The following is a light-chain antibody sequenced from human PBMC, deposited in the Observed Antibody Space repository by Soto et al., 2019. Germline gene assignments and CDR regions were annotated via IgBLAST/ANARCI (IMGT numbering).Light chain of an antibody. CDR3: QQLHVYPST. Sequence: IQLTQSPSSLSASVGDRVTITCRASQDINSYLAWYQQKPGKAPNLLIYAGTSLQSGVPSRFSGSGSGTEFTLTISSLQPEDFATYYCQQLHVYPSTFGGGPRWR. V-gene: IGKV1-9*01. CDR2: AGT. CDR1: QDINSY. J-gene: IGKJ4*01.